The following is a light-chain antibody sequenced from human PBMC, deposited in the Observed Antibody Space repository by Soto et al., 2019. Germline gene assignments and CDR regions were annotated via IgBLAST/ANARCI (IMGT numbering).Light chain of an antibody. CDR1: QSVSGSY. CDR2: GAS. V-gene: IGKV3D-20*02. CDR3: QQRRYGLT. Sequence: EIVLTQSPGTLSLSTGERATLSCRASQSVSGSYLAWYQQKPGQAPRLLIYGASSRATGIPARFSGSGSGTDFTLTISSLEPEDFAVYYCQQRRYGLTFGGGTKVDIK. J-gene: IGKJ4*01.